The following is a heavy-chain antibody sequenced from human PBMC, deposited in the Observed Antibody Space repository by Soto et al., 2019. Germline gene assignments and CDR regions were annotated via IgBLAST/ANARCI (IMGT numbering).Heavy chain of an antibody. CDR2: IKSKTDGGTT. J-gene: IGHJ4*02. D-gene: IGHD1-26*01. Sequence: SVSNAWMNWVRQAPGKGLEWVGRIKSKTDGGTTDYAAPVKGRFTIPRDDSKNTLYLQMNSLKTEDTAVYYCTTGVGATTWAYFDYWGQGTLVTVSS. CDR1: SVSNAW. V-gene: IGHV3-15*07. CDR3: TTGVGATTWAYFDY.